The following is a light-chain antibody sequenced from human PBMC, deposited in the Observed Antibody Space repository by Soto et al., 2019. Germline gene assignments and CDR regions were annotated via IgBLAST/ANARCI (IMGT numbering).Light chain of an antibody. V-gene: IGKV1-33*01. Sequence: DIQITQTPSSLSESVVDRVIITCQASQDISNYLNWYQQKPGKAPKLLIYDASNLETGVPSRFSGSGSGTDFTLTISSLQPEDFATYYCQKSYSIPWKCGQGNRGDI. CDR3: QKSYSIPWK. CDR1: QDISNY. J-gene: IGKJ1*01. CDR2: DAS.